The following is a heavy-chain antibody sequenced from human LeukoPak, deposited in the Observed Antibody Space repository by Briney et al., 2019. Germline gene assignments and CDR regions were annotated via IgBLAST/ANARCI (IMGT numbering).Heavy chain of an antibody. Sequence: SVKVSFKASGGTFSSYAISWVRQAPGQGLEWMGGIIPIFGTANYAQKFQGRVTITADESTSTAYMELSSLRSEDTAVYYCARSVRFLEWFYGMDVWGQGTTVTVSS. V-gene: IGHV1-69*13. D-gene: IGHD3-3*01. CDR2: IIPIFGTA. CDR3: ARSVRFLEWFYGMDV. J-gene: IGHJ6*02. CDR1: GGTFSSYA.